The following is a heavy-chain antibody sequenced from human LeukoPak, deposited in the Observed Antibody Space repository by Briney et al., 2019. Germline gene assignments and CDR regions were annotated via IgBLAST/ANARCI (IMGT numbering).Heavy chain of an antibody. CDR1: GFTFSSYS. CDR2: ISTSGSYI. J-gene: IGHJ3*02. CDR3: ARDARGHHAFDI. D-gene: IGHD3-16*01. V-gene: IGHV3-21*01. Sequence: GGSLRLSCAASGFTFSSYSMNWVRQAPGKGLEWVSYISTSGSYIYYSDSVKGRFTMSRDNEKNSLYLQMNGLRAEDRAVYYYARDARGHHAFDIGGQGTMVTVSS.